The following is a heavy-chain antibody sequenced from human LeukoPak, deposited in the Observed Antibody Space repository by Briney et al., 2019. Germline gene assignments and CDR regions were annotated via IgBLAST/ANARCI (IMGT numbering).Heavy chain of an antibody. CDR1: GGSISSSSHY. CDR2: IYDSGST. Sequence: SETLSLTCTVSGGSISSSSHYWGWIGQPPGKGLEWIGSIYDSGSTYYNPSLKSRVTISVDTSKNQFSLKLTSMTAADTAVYYCARHAWGSSWYYWFDPWGQGTLVTVSS. CDR3: ARHAWGSSWYYWFDP. J-gene: IGHJ5*02. D-gene: IGHD6-13*01. V-gene: IGHV4-39*01.